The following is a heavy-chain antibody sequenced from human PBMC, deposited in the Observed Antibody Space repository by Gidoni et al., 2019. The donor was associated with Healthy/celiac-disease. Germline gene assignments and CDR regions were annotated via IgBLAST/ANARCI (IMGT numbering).Heavy chain of an antibody. V-gene: IGHV3-9*01. CDR3: AKDINYYDSSGYSSAFDY. J-gene: IGHJ4*02. CDR2: ISWNSGSI. D-gene: IGHD3-22*01. CDR1: GFTFDDYA. Sequence: EVQLVESGGGLVQPGRSLRLSWAASGFTFDDYAMHWVRQAPGKGLEWVSGISWNSGSIGYADSVKGRFTISRDNAKNSLYLQMNSLRAEDTALYYCAKDINYYDSSGYSSAFDYWGQGTLVTVSS.